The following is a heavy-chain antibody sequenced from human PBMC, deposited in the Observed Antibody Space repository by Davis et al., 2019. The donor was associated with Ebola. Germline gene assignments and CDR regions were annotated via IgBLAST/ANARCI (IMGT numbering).Heavy chain of an antibody. J-gene: IGHJ2*01. V-gene: IGHV3-23*01. D-gene: IGHD6-19*01. CDR2: ISANGEIP. Sequence: GGSLRLSCAASGFTFSNYAMNWVRQAPGKGLEWVSGISANGEIPNYADSVKGRFTVSRDNSKNTMYLQMNSLRAEDTAVFHCAKDTASGWSTGYFDLWGRGTLVTVSS. CDR3: AKDTASGWSTGYFDL. CDR1: GFTFSNYA.